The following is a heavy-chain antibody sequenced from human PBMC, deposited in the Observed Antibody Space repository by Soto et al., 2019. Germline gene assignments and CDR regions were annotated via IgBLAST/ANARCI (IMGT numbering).Heavy chain of an antibody. D-gene: IGHD2-8*01. J-gene: IGHJ5*02. CDR2: ISSSSSYI. V-gene: IGHV3-21*06. Sequence: GGSLRLSCAASGFTFSSYTMNWVRQAPGKGLEWVSSISSSSSYIYYADSVKGRFTISRDNAKNSLYLQMNSLRAEDTAVYYCARGYCTNGVCSGFDPWGRGTLVTVSS. CDR3: ARGYCTNGVCSGFDP. CDR1: GFTFSSYT.